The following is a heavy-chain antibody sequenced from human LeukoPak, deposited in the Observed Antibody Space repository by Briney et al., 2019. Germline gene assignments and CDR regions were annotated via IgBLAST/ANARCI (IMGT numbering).Heavy chain of an antibody. J-gene: IGHJ3*02. V-gene: IGHV4-59*01. CDR1: GASTSHFY. D-gene: IGHD5-12*01. Sequence: AETLSLSCTVSGASTSHFYWTWIRQPPGKGLEWIAYIHNNGSSKHNPSLKSRVTISIDTSKNQFSLHLTSVTAADAAMYFSARSAEWLRNAFDIWGRGTLVTVSS. CDR3: ARSAEWLRNAFDI. CDR2: IHNNGSS.